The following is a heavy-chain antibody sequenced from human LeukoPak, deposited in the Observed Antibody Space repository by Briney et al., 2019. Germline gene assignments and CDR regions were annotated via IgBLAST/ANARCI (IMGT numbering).Heavy chain of an antibody. CDR1: GFTFSSYA. CDR2: ISGSGGST. J-gene: IGHJ4*02. CDR3: AKKGAVTTTYYFDY. V-gene: IGHV3-23*01. Sequence: GGSLRLSCAASGFTFSSYAMSWVRQAPGKGLEWVSAISGSGGSTYYADSVKGRFTISRDNSKNTLYLQMNSLRAEDTAVYYCAKKGAVTTTYYFDYWGQGTLVTVSP. D-gene: IGHD4-17*01.